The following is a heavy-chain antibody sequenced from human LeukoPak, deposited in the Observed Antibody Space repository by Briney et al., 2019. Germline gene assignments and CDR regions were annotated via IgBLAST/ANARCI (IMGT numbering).Heavy chain of an antibody. J-gene: IGHJ4*02. V-gene: IGHV3-23*01. D-gene: IGHD3-10*01. Sequence: PGGSLRLSCAASGFTFSSYGMSWVRQAPGKGLEWVSAISGSGSSTYYADSVKGRFTISRDNSKNTLYLQMNSLRAEDTAVYYCARGVDYYGPGSYRDYWGQGTLVTVSS. CDR2: ISGSGSST. CDR3: ARGVDYYGPGSYRDY. CDR1: GFTFSSYG.